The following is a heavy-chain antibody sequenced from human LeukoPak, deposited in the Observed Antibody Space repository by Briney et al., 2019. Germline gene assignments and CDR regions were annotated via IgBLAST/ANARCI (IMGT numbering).Heavy chain of an antibody. D-gene: IGHD1-26*01. CDR2: ISSSSSYI. J-gene: IGHJ4*02. CDR1: GFTFSSYS. V-gene: IGHV3-21*01. Sequence: GGSLRLSCAASGFTFSSYSMNWVRQAAGKGLEWVSSISSSSSYIYYADSVKGRFTISRDNAKNSLYLQMNSLRAEGTAVYYCARARGATRRYYFDYWGQGTLVTVSS. CDR3: ARARGATRRYYFDY.